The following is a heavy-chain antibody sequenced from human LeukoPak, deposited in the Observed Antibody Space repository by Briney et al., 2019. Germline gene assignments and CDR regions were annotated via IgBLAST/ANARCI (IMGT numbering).Heavy chain of an antibody. V-gene: IGHV3-74*01. CDR3: ARVGIPQRVVPAAITYCYYMDV. D-gene: IGHD2-2*01. Sequence: GGSLRLSCAASGFIFSSYWMHWVRQAPGKGLVWVSRINTDGSSTSYADSVKGRFTISRDNAKNTLYLQMNSLRAEDTAVYYCARVGIPQRVVPAAITYCYYMDVWGKGTTVTVSS. CDR1: GFIFSSYW. J-gene: IGHJ6*03. CDR2: INTDGSST.